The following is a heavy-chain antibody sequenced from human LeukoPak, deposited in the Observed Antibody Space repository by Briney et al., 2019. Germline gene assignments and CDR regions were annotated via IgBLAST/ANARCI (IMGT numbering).Heavy chain of an antibody. V-gene: IGHV6-1*01. CDR3: AREYSSSTGRDV. CDR1: GYSVSSNSGA. D-gene: IGHD2-2*01. CDR2: TYYRSKWFN. J-gene: IGHJ4*02. Sequence: SQTLSLTCAISGYSVSSNSGAWNWIRQSPSRGLEWLGRTYYRSKWFNDYAESVKSRISINADTSKNQFSLQLNSLTPEDTAVYYCAREYSSSTGRDVGGPGTLVTVSS.